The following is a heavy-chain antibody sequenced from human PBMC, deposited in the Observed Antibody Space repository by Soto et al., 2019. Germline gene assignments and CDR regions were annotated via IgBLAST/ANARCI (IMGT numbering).Heavy chain of an antibody. CDR3: ARRYGGTFDY. J-gene: IGHJ4*02. V-gene: IGHV4-59*08. Sequence: PSETLSLTCTVSGGSISSYYWSWFRQPPGGGLEWIGYIYYSGSTSYNPSLKSRVTISVDTSKNQFSLKLSSVTAADTAVYYCARRYGGTFDYWGQGTLVTVSS. CDR2: IYYSGST. CDR1: GGSISSYY. D-gene: IGHD2-15*01.